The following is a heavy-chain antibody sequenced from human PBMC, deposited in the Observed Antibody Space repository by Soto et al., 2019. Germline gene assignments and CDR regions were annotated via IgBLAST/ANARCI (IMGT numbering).Heavy chain of an antibody. CDR1: GGSISSSSYY. CDR2: IYYSGST. Sequence: SETLSLTCTVSGGSISSSSYYWGWIRQPPGKGLEWIGSIYYSGSTYYNPSLKSRVTISVDTSKNQFSLKLSSVTAADTAVYCCARHVREYYYDSSGRYYYYYYGMDVWGQGTTVTVSS. J-gene: IGHJ6*02. V-gene: IGHV4-39*01. D-gene: IGHD3-22*01. CDR3: ARHVREYYYDSSGRYYYYYYGMDV.